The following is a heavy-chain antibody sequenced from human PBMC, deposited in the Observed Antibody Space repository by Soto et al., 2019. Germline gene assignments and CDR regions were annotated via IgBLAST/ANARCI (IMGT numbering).Heavy chain of an antibody. J-gene: IGHJ6*02. CDR2: ISYDGSNK. CDR3: AKLTVTTSTDGMDV. Sequence: RLSCAASGFTFSSYGMHWVRQAPGKGLEWVAVISYDGSNKYYADSVKGRFTISRDNSKDTLYLQMNSLRAEDTAVYYCAKLTVTTSTDGMDVWGQGTTVTVSS. V-gene: IGHV3-30*18. D-gene: IGHD4-17*01. CDR1: GFTFSSYG.